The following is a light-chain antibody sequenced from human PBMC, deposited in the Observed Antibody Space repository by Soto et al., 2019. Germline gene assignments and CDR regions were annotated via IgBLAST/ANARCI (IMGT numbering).Light chain of an antibody. CDR2: SAS. CDR1: QSVSSN. CDR3: HQYNNWPHT. V-gene: IGKV3-15*01. Sequence: EIVMTQSPATLSVSPGESATLSCRASQSVSSNLAWYQLRPGQAPRLLMYSASTRATRVPTRFSGSGSGTEFTLTISSLQSEDFAVYYCHQYNNWPHTFGQGTKLEV. J-gene: IGKJ2*01.